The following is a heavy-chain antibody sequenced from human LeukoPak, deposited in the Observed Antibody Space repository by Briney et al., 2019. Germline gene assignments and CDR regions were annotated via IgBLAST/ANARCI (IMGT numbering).Heavy chain of an antibody. CDR2: IIPIFGTA. CDR3: ARASYDSSGRSDGAFDI. Sequence: SVKVSCKASGGTFSSYAIRWLRQAPGQGLEWMGRIIPIFGTANYAQKFQGRVTITTDESTSTAYIELSSLRSEDTAVYYCARASYDSSGRSDGAFDIWGQGTMVTVSS. CDR1: GGTFSSYA. J-gene: IGHJ3*02. D-gene: IGHD3-22*01. V-gene: IGHV1-69*05.